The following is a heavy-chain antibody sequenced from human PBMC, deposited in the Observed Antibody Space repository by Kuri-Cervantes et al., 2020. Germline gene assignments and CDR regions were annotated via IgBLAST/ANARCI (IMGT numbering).Heavy chain of an antibody. CDR2: INAGNGNT. V-gene: IGHV1-3*01. D-gene: IGHD2-15*01. J-gene: IGHJ4*02. CDR1: GYTFTSYA. CDR3: ARGHCSGGSCYQILYFDY. Sequence: ASVKVSCKASGYTFTSYAMHWVRQAPGQRLEWMGWINAGNGNTKYSQKFQGRVTITRDTSTSTAYMELSSLRSEDTAVYYCARGHCSGGSCYQILYFDYWGQGTLVTVSS.